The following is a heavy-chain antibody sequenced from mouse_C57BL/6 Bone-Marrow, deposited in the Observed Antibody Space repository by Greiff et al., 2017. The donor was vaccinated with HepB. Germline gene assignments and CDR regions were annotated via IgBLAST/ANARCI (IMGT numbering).Heavy chain of an antibody. D-gene: IGHD1-1*01. V-gene: IGHV1-82*01. Sequence: VQVVESGPELVKPGASVKISCKASGYAFSSSWMNWVKQRPGKGLEWIGRIYPGDGDTNYNGKFKGKATLTADKSSSTAYMQLSSLTSEDSAVYFCGTVKGDWGQGTTLTVSS. CDR1: GYAFSSSW. J-gene: IGHJ2*01. CDR3: GTVKGD. CDR2: IYPGDGDT.